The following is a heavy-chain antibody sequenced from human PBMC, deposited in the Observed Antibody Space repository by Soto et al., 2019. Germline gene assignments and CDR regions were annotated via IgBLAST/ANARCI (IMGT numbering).Heavy chain of an antibody. J-gene: IGHJ5*02. CDR2: IYYSGST. D-gene: IGHD1-20*01. Sequence: QVQLQESGPGLVKPSQTLSLTCTVSGGSISSGGYYWSWIRQHPGKGLEWIGYIYYSGSTYYNPSLKSRVTISVDTSKKQCSLKLSSVTAADTAVYYCERVGGINWFDPWGQGTLVTVSS. V-gene: IGHV4-31*03. CDR1: GGSISSGGYY. CDR3: ERVGGINWFDP.